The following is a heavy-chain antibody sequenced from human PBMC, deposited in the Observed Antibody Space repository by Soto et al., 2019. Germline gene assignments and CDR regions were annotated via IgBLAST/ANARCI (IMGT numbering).Heavy chain of an antibody. CDR2: LYYSGNT. CDR1: GGSISPFY. Sequence: SETLSLTCTVSGGSISPFYWSWVRQPPGKGLEWIGYLYYSGNTNYNPSLKSRVTISVDASKNQVSLRLTSVTAADTAVYYCARVGGVAARTFDYWGQGTVVTVYS. D-gene: IGHD2-15*01. CDR3: ARVGGVAARTFDY. J-gene: IGHJ4*02. V-gene: IGHV4-59*01.